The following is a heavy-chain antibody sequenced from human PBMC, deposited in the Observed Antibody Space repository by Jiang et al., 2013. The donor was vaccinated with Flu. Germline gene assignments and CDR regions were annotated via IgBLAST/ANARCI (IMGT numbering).Heavy chain of an antibody. V-gene: IGHV3-21*01. Sequence: VQLVESGGGLVKPGGSLRLSCAASGFTFSSYSMNWVRQAPGKGLEWVSSISSSSSYIYYADSVKGRFTISRDNAKNSLYLQMNSLRAEDTAVYYCARDPRDGYYYGGYYYYGMDVWGQGTTVTVSS. CDR3: ARDPRDGYYYGGYYYYGMDV. J-gene: IGHJ6*02. CDR2: ISSSSSYI. CDR1: GFTFSSYS. D-gene: IGHD5-24*01.